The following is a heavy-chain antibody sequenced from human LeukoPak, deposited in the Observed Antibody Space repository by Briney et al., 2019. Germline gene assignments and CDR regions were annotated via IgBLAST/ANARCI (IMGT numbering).Heavy chain of an antibody. CDR2: INSDGSST. V-gene: IGHV3-74*01. J-gene: IGHJ6*02. CDR3: AREKPELYYYGMDV. D-gene: IGHD1-26*01. Sequence: GGSLRLSCAASGFTFSSYWMHWVRQAPGKGLVWVSRINSDGSSTSYADSVKGRFTISRDNAKNTLYLQMNSLRAEDTAVYYCAREKPELYYYGMDVWGQGTTVTVSS. CDR1: GFTFSSYW.